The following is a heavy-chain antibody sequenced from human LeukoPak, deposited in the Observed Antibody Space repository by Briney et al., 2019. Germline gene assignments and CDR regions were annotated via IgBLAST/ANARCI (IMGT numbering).Heavy chain of an antibody. D-gene: IGHD6-6*01. CDR3: ARSYQLLLDF. Sequence: PSETLSLPCTVSGGSIGSYYWSWIRQPAGKGLEWIGRIYTRGSTNYNPSLKSRVTISVDKSKNQFSLKLSSVTAADTAVYYCARSYQLLLDFWGKGTTVTVSS. CDR1: GGSIGSYY. J-gene: IGHJ6*04. V-gene: IGHV4-4*07. CDR2: IYTRGST.